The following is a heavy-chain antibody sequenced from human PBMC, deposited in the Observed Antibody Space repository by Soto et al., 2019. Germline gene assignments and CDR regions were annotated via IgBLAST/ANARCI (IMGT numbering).Heavy chain of an antibody. V-gene: IGHV4-31*02. D-gene: IGHD2-8*01. CDR2: IYYSGST. CDR3: TRDTTVLSGVYGMDV. CDR1: GCSISSGGYY. Sequence: SETLSLTCTVSGCSISSGGYYWSWIRQHPGKGLEWIGYIYYSGSTYYNPSLKSRVTISVDTSKNQFSLKLSSVTAADTAVYYCTRDTTVLSGVYGMDVWGQGTTVTVSS. J-gene: IGHJ6*02.